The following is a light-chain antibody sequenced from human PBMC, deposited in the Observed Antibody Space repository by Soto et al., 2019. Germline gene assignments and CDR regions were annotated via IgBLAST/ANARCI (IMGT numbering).Light chain of an antibody. V-gene: IGLV2-14*01. CDR2: DVS. Sequence: QSALTQPASVSGSPGQSITISCTGTSSDVGGYNYVSWYQQHSGTAPKLMIFDVSNRPSGVSNRFSGSKSGNTASLTISGLQPEDEADYYCSSYTSRYTLVFGGGTKLTVL. J-gene: IGLJ2*01. CDR1: SSDVGGYNY. CDR3: SSYTSRYTLV.